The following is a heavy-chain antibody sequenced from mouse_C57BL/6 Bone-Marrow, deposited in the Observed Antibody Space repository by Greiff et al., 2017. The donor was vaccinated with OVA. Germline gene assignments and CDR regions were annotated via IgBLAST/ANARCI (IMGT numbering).Heavy chain of an antibody. D-gene: IGHD1-1*01. V-gene: IGHV3-6*01. Sequence: ESGPGLVKPSQSLSLPCSVTGYSITSGYYWNWIRQFPGNKLEWMGYISYDGSNNYNPSLKNRISITRDTSKNQFFLKLNSVTTEDTATYYCARGYYGSSYSDYWGQGTTLTVSS. CDR3: ARGYYGSSYSDY. J-gene: IGHJ2*01. CDR1: GYSITSGYY. CDR2: ISYDGSN.